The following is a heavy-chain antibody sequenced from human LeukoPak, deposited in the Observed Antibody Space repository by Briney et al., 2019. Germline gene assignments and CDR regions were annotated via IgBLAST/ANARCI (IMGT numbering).Heavy chain of an antibody. J-gene: IGHJ3*02. V-gene: IGHV3-48*04. Sequence: GGSLRLSCAASGFSFSSYSMNWVRQAPGKGLEWVSYISSSSTIYYADSVKGRFTISRDNAKNSLYLQMNSLRAEDTAISYCARVHLWYGDYGFLDIWGQGTMVTVSS. CDR1: GFSFSSYS. D-gene: IGHD4-17*01. CDR3: ARVHLWYGDYGFLDI. CDR2: ISSSSTI.